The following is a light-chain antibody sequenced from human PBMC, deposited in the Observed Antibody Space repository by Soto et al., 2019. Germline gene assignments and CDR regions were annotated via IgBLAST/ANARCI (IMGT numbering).Light chain of an antibody. J-gene: IGLJ1*01. CDR3: AAWDDRLNGYV. CDR2: SNN. V-gene: IGLV1-44*01. Sequence: QSVVPQPPSASGTPGQRVTISCSGRSSNIGSNTVNWFQQLPVSAPTLLIYSNNQRPSGVPDRFSGSKSGTSASLAISGLQSEDEADYYCAAWDDRLNGYVFGTGTKVTVL. CDR1: SSNIGSNT.